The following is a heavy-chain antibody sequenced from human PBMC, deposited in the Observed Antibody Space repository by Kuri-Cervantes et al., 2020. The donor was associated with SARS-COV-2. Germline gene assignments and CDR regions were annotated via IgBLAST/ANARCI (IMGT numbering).Heavy chain of an antibody. CDR1: GFTFSCSA. J-gene: IGHJ6*03. CDR2: IRSKANSYAT. CDR3: TRDPRGPALYYYYYMDV. Sequence: GESLKISCAASGFTFSCSAMHWVRQASGKGLEWVGRIRSKANSYATAYAASVKGRFTISRDDSKNTAYLQMNSLKTEDTAVYYCTRDPRGPALYYYYYMDVWGKGTTVTVSS. V-gene: IGHV3-73*01.